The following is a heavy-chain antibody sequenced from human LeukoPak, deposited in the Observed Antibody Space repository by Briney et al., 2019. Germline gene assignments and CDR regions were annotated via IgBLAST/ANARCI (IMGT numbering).Heavy chain of an antibody. J-gene: IGHJ4*02. CDR1: VYTFIIYY. Sequence: ASVTVSCTASVYTFIIYYMHWVRQAPGQGLEWMGIINPSGGSTTYAQKFQGRVTVTIDTSTSTGYMELSSLRSEDTAVFYCARQSVRPGASPLFDYWGQGTLVTVSS. D-gene: IGHD1-14*01. V-gene: IGHV1-46*01. CDR3: ARQSVRPGASPLFDY. CDR2: INPSGGST.